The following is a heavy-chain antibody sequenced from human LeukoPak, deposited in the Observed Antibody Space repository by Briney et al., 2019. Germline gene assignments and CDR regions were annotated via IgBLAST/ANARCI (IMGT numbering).Heavy chain of an antibody. CDR1: GGSISSSSYY. D-gene: IGHD3-9*01. J-gene: IGHJ4*02. CDR2: IYHSGST. Sequence: SETLSLTCTVSGGSISSSSYYWGWIRQPPGKGLEWIGSIYHSGSTYYNPSLKSRVTISVDTSKNQFSLKLSSVTAEDTAVYYCATGRLRYFDCPNSWGQGTLVTASS. CDR3: ATGRLRYFDCPNS. V-gene: IGHV4-39*07.